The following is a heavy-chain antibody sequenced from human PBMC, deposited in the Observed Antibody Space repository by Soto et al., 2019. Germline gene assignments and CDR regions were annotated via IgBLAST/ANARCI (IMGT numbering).Heavy chain of an antibody. D-gene: IGHD6-13*01. J-gene: IGHJ5*02. V-gene: IGHV4-59*01. CDR1: GGSISSYY. CDR2: IYYSGST. Sequence: QVQLQESGPGLVKPSETLSLTCTVSGGSISSYYWSWIRQPPGKGLEWIGYIYYSGSTNYNPSLKSRVTISVDTSKNQFSLKLSSVTAADTAVYYCARVVPGIAAANWFDPWGQGTLVTVSS. CDR3: ARVVPGIAAANWFDP.